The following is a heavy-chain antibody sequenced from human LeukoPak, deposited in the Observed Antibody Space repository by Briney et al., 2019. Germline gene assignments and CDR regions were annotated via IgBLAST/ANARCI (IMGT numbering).Heavy chain of an antibody. D-gene: IGHD3-10*01. CDR2: ISGDGTAR. CDR3: VRGRGSYGWSDP. V-gene: IGHV3-74*01. Sequence: GGSLRLSCAASGFTSSSYWMHWVRQVPGKGLVWVSRISGDGTARNYADSVKGRFTNSRDDAKNTVDLQMNSLRGEDTAVYYCVRGRGSYGWSDPWGQGTLVTVSS. J-gene: IGHJ5*02. CDR1: GFTSSSYW.